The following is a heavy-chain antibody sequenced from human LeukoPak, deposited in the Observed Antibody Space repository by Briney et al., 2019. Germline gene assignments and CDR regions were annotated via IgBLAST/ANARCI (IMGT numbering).Heavy chain of an antibody. V-gene: IGHV4-34*01. CDR2: INHSGST. CDR1: GGSFSGYY. Sequence: PSETLSLTCAVYGGSFSGYYWSWIRQPPGKGLEWIGEINHSGSTNYNPSLKSRVTISVDTSKNQFSLKLSSVTAADTAVYYCARGNLFGLDYWGQGTLVTVSS. CDR3: ARGNLFGLDY. J-gene: IGHJ4*02. D-gene: IGHD3/OR15-3a*01.